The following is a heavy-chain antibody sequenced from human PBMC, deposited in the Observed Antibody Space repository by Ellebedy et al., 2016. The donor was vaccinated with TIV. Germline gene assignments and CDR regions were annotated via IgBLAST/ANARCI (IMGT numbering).Heavy chain of an antibody. D-gene: IGHD4-17*01. CDR2: IYYSGST. CDR1: GGSISSGDYY. Sequence: SETLSLXCTVSGGSISSGDYYWSWIRQPPGKGLEWIGYIYYSGSTYYNPSLKSRVTISVDTSKNQFSLKLSSVTAADTAVYYCARGDLTTVTTYYYYGMDVWGQGTTVTVSS. CDR3: ARGDLTTVTTYYYYGMDV. J-gene: IGHJ6*02. V-gene: IGHV4-30-4*01.